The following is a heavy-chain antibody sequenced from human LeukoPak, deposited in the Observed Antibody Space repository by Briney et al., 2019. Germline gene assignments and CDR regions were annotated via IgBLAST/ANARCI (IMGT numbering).Heavy chain of an antibody. CDR2: IYTSGST. D-gene: IGHD5-18*01. J-gene: IGHJ4*02. V-gene: IGHV4-4*09. Sequence: PSETLSLTCTVSGGSISSYYWSWIRQPPGKGLEWIGYIYTSGSTNYNPSLKSRVTISVDTSKNQFSLKLSSVTAADTAVYYCARQDGYSYGYSFDYWGQGTLVTVSS. CDR1: GGSISSYY. CDR3: ARQDGYSYGYSFDY.